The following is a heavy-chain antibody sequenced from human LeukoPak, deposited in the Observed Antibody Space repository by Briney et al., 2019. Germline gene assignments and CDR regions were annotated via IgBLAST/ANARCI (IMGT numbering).Heavy chain of an antibody. D-gene: IGHD2-2*01. V-gene: IGHV1-58*01. CDR3: AADGTIYLPAALH. CDR1: GFTFTSSA. Sequence: GTSVKVSCKASGFTFTSSAVQWVRQARGQRLEWIGWIVVGSGNTNYAQKFQERVTITRDMSTCTAYMELSSLRSEDTAVYYCAADGTIYLPAALHWGQGTLVTVSS. J-gene: IGHJ4*02. CDR2: IVVGSGNT.